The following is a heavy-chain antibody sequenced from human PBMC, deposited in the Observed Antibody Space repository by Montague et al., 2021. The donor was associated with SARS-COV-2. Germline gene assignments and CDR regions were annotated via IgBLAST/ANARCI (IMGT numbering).Heavy chain of an antibody. Sequence: TLSLTCTVSGGSISSDSYYWSWIRQPAGKGLEWIGRVYTTGSTNYNPSLKSRVTISGDTSRNQFSLRLTSVTAAVTAMYYCARAVIYGGYAFAYFDFWGQGVLATVSS. CDR2: VYTTGST. J-gene: IGHJ4*02. CDR1: GGSISSDSYY. D-gene: IGHD5-12*01. V-gene: IGHV4-61*02. CDR3: ARAVIYGGYAFAYFDF.